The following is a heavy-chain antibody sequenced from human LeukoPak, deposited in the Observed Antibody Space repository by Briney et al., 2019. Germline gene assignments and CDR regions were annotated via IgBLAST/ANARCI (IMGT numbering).Heavy chain of an antibody. CDR1: GGSISSYY. V-gene: IGHV4-4*07. D-gene: IGHD1-14*01. CDR3: ARDLYDDNRCFDF. J-gene: IGHJ4*02. Sequence: PSETLSLTCTVSGGSISSYYWSWIRQPAGEGLEWIGRIYTSGSTYYNPSLKSRVTISVDTSKNQFSLRVDSVTAADTAIYYCARDLYDDNRCFDFWGQGILVTVSS. CDR2: IYTSGST.